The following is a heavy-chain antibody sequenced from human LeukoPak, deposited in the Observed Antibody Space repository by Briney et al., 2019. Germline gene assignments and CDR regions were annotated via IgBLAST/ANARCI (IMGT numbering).Heavy chain of an antibody. CDR2: INHSGST. CDR3: ARGRIVVVPAAMRNWFDP. J-gene: IGHJ5*02. CDR1: GGSFSGYY. V-gene: IGHV4-34*01. D-gene: IGHD2-2*01. Sequence: SETLSLTCAVYGGSFSGYYWSWIRQPPGKGLEWIGEINHSGSTNYNPSLKSRVTISVDTSKNQFSLKLSSVTAADTAVYYCARGRIVVVPAAMRNWFDPWGQETLVTVSS.